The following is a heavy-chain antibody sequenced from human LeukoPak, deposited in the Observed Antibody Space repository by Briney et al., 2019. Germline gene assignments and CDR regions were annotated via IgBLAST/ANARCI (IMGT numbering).Heavy chain of an antibody. D-gene: IGHD3-10*01. CDR2: IYSAGST. CDR1: GFTVSSNS. V-gene: IGHV3-53*01. Sequence: GGSLRLSCTVSGFTVSSNSMSWVRQAPGKGLEWVSFIYSAGSTHYSDSVKGRFTISIDNSKNTLYLQMNSLRAEDTAVYYCARGLPNYGSGTRTYYYYMDIWGKGTTVTVSS. J-gene: IGHJ6*03. CDR3: ARGLPNYGSGTRTYYYYMDI.